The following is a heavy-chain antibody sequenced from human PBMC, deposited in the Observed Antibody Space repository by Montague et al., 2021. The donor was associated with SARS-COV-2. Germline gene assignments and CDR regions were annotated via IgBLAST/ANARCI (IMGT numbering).Heavy chain of an antibody. Sequence: PALVKPTQTLTLTCTFSGFSLNTSGMCVSWIRQPPGKALEWLALIDWDEDQYYSTSLKTRLTISKDTSKNQVVLTITNMDPIDTATYYCARSYGDYRDSYFDYWGQGTLVTVSS. CDR2: IDWDEDQ. CDR1: GFSLNTSGMC. CDR3: ARSYGDYRDSYFDY. V-gene: IGHV2-70*01. J-gene: IGHJ4*02. D-gene: IGHD4-17*01.